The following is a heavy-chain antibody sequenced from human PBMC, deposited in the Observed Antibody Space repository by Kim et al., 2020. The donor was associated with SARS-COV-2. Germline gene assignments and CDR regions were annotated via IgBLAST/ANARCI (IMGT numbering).Heavy chain of an antibody. CDR1: GFSFDNSA. D-gene: IGHD3-22*01. Sequence: GGSLRLSCAASGFSFDNSAMHWVRQAPGKGLDWVALISYEGRNKYYADSVKGRFTISRDNSKNTLFLQINSLRVEDTGVYYCARDNYHDTVTLSGYSSGMDVWGQGTTVTVSS. J-gene: IGHJ6*02. CDR3: ARDNYHDTVTLSGYSSGMDV. V-gene: IGHV3-30*04. CDR2: ISYEGRNK.